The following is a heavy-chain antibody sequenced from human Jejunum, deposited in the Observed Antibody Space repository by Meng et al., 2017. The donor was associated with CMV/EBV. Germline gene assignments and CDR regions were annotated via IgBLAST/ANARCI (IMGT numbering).Heavy chain of an antibody. J-gene: IGHJ4*02. Sequence: QVKLEASGGGVVQPGRXXGLSGAASGFPFSKYVMPWVRQAPGKGLEWVAVISYDGSNTYYADSVKGRFTISRDNSKNTLYLQINSLRPEDTAVYYCARPYCGSTSCYGFDYWGQGTLVTVSS. CDR1: GFPFSKYV. V-gene: IGHV3-30-3*01. D-gene: IGHD2-2*01. CDR2: ISYDGSNT. CDR3: ARPYCGSTSCYGFDY.